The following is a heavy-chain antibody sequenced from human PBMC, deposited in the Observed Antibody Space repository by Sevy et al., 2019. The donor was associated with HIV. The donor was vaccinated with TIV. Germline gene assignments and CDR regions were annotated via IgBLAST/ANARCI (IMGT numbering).Heavy chain of an antibody. CDR3: ASDMGGSYTPLDY. V-gene: IGHV3-48*01. CDR1: GFTFSSYS. Sequence: GGSLRLSCAASGFTFSSYSMNWVRQAPEKGLEWISFVSGISGAINYADSVKGRFTISRDNAKNSLYLQMNSLRVDDTAVYYCASDMGGSYTPLDYWGQGTLVTVSS. CDR2: VSGISGAI. J-gene: IGHJ4*02. D-gene: IGHD3-10*01.